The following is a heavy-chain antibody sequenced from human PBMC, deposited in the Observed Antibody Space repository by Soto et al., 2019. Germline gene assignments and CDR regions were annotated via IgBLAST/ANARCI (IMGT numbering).Heavy chain of an antibody. CDR2: ISTFNGNT. Sequence: QVQLVQSGAEVKRPGASVKVSCKASGYTFINHGISWVRQARGQGLEWMGGISTFNGNTVFAQKLADRVTLTTDTSTTTAYMELRSLTSDDTAIYFGARHRPSREIEPPQPWVAMDAWGQGSTVTVSS. CDR1: GYTFINHG. CDR3: ARHRPSREIEPPQPWVAMDA. V-gene: IGHV1-18*01. J-gene: IGHJ6*02. D-gene: IGHD7-27*01.